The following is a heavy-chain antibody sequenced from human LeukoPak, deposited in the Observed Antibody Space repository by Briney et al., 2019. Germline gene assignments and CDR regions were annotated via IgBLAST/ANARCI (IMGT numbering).Heavy chain of an antibody. Sequence: PSETLSLTCTASGGSINSGGYFWTWIRQHPMKGLEWIGYIYYTGSTYYSPSLTSRVSLSIDTSNNQFSLKLSSVTAADTAMYYCARKVDQYYYYMDVWGKGTAVTVSS. CDR2: IYYTGST. CDR3: ARKVDQYYYYMDV. V-gene: IGHV4-31*03. J-gene: IGHJ6*03. CDR1: GGSINSGGYF. D-gene: IGHD2-2*01.